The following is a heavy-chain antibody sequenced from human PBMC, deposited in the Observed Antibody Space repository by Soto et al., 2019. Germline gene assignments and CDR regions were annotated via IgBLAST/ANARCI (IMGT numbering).Heavy chain of an antibody. D-gene: IGHD3-3*01. V-gene: IGHV4-34*01. J-gene: IGHJ4*02. CDR3: ARGLRFLDLRY. CDR1: GGSFSGYY. CDR2: INHSGST. Sequence: QVQLQQWGAGLLKPSETLSLTCAVYGGSFSGYYWSWIRQPPGKGLEWIGEINHSGSTNYNPSLKSRVTISVDTSKNQFSLKLSSVTAADTAVYYCARGLRFLDLRYWGQGTLVTVSS.